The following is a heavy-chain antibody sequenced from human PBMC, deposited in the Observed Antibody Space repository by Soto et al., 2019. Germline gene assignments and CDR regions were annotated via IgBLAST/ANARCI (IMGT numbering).Heavy chain of an antibody. Sequence: QLHLRESGPGLVKPSETLSLTCTVSGGSITSSSYYWGWIRQPPGKGLEWIGSIYYSGRTYYNPSLKRRVTISVDTYKNQFSLKLSSATAADTAVYYCATQEVGGSYVYTFDPWGQGTLVTVSS. J-gene: IGHJ5*02. V-gene: IGHV4-39*01. CDR1: GGSITSSSYY. D-gene: IGHD1-26*01. CDR2: IYYSGRT. CDR3: ATQEVGGSYVYTFDP.